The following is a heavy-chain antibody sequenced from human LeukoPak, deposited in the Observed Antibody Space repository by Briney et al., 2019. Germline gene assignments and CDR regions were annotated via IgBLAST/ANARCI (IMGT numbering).Heavy chain of an antibody. D-gene: IGHD3-10*01. V-gene: IGHV1-46*01. CDR3: ARAMVRGLSNPFDS. J-gene: IGHJ4*02. Sequence: ASVKVSCKASGYTFTNYYLHWVRQAPGQELEWMAMINPSGGSTTYAQTFKGRVTMTRDTSTSTVYIELSSLRYEDTAVYYCARAMVRGLSNPFDSWGQGTLVTVSS. CDR2: INPSGGST. CDR1: GYTFTNYY.